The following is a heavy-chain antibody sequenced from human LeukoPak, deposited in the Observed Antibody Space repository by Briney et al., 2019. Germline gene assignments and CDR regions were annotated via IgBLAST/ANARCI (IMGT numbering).Heavy chain of an antibody. J-gene: IGHJ4*02. CDR1: GISFSGQL. D-gene: IGHD3-10*01. Sequence: GGSLRLSCTASGISFSGQLMNWVRQSPGQGLEWVAVIWHDGSNKYYADSVKGRFTISRDNSENTLYLQMNSLRAEDTAVYFCARAVGPYDYWGQGTLVTVSS. CDR3: ARAVGPYDY. CDR2: IWHDGSNK. V-gene: IGHV3-33*08.